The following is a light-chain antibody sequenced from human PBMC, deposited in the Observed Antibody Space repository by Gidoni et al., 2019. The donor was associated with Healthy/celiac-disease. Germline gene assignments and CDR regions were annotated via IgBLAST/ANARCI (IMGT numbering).Light chain of an antibody. Sequence: DIQMTQSPSSLSASVGDRVTITCRASQRISSYLNWYQQKPGKAPKLLIYAASSLQSGVPSRCSGSGSGTDFTLTISSLQPEDFATYYCQQSYSTPWTFGQGTKVEIK. V-gene: IGKV1-39*01. CDR2: AAS. CDR3: QQSYSTPWT. J-gene: IGKJ1*01. CDR1: QRISSY.